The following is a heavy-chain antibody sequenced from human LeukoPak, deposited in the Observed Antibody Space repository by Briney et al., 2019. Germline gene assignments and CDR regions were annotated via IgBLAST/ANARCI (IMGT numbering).Heavy chain of an antibody. CDR3: AKEGYAGYSSGYFLDY. D-gene: IGHD6-19*01. J-gene: IGHJ4*02. V-gene: IGHV3-30*02. Sequence: AGGSLRLSCAASGFTFSSYGMSWVRQAPGKGLEWVAFIRYDGSNKYYADSVKGRFTISRDNSKNTLYLQMNSLRAEDTAVYYCAKEGYAGYSSGYFLDYWGQGTLVTVSS. CDR1: GFTFSSYG. CDR2: IRYDGSNK.